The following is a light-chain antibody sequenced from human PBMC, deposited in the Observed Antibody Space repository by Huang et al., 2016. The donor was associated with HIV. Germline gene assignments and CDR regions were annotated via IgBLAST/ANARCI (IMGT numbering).Light chain of an antibody. CDR3: QQYNNWPRT. CDR1: QDVSSN. J-gene: IGKJ2*01. CDR2: GES. Sequence: ERVMTQSPDILSVSPGETATLSCRASQDVSSNLAWYRQKPGQAPSLLIYGESTRVSGIPARFNGSGSGIAFTLTISSVQSEDFAVYYCQQYNNWPRTFGQGTKLEIK. V-gene: IGKV3-15*01.